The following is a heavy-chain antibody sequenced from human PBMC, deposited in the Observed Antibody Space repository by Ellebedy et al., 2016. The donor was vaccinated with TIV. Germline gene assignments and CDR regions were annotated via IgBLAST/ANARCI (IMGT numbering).Heavy chain of an antibody. V-gene: IGHV4-59*01. CDR3: ARVSIAARPYFDY. J-gene: IGHJ4*02. CDR1: GGSISSYY. Sequence: MPSETLSLTCTVSGGSISSYYWSWIRQPPGKGLEWIGYIYYSGSINYNPSLKSRVTISVDTSKNQFSLKLSSVTAADTAVYYCARVSIAARPYFDYWGQGTLVTVSS. D-gene: IGHD6-6*01. CDR2: IYYSGSI.